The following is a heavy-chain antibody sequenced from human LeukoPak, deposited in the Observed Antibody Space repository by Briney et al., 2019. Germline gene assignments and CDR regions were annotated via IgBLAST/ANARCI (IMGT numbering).Heavy chain of an antibody. CDR2: ISGSGGST. V-gene: IGHV3-23*01. Sequence: GGPLRLSCAASGFTFSDYYMSWVRQAPGKGLEWVSAISGSGGSTYYADSVKGRFTISRDNSKNTLYLQMNSLRAEDTAVYYCAKVRTRRYIVVVVAARGYFDYWGQGTLVTVSS. D-gene: IGHD2-15*01. CDR1: GFTFSDYY. J-gene: IGHJ4*02. CDR3: AKVRTRRYIVVVVAARGYFDY.